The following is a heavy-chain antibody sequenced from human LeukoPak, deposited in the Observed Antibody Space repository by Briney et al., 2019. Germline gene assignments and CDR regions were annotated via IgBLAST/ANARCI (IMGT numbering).Heavy chain of an antibody. Sequence: PGGSLRLSCAASGVTVSSIYMGWVRQAPGKGLDWVSVIYPDGRTYYTEPVKGRFTISRDSSENSLFLQMNSLRAEDTAVYYCATLKGWYGEGCFDCWGQGTLVTVSS. V-gene: IGHV3-53*01. D-gene: IGHD3-10*01. J-gene: IGHJ4*02. CDR1: GVTVSSIY. CDR3: ATLKGWYGEGCFDC. CDR2: IYPDGRT.